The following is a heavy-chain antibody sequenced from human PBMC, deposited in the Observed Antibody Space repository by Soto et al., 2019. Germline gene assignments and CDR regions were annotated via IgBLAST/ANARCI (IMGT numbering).Heavy chain of an antibody. J-gene: IGHJ6*03. CDR2: ISSSSSTI. V-gene: IGHV3-48*01. CDR3: ARVRHGDFSSTSCYFVSVLHYYYMDV. CDR1: GFTFSSYS. Sequence: GGSLRLSCAASGFTFSSYSMNWVRQAPGKGLEWVSYISSSSSTIYYADSVKGRFTISRDNAKNSLYLQMNSLRAEDTAVYYCARVRHGDFSSTSCYFVSVLHYYYMDVWGKGTTVTVSS. D-gene: IGHD2-2*01.